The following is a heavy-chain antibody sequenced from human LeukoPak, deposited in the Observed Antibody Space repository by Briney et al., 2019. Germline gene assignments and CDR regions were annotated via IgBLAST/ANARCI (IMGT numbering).Heavy chain of an antibody. CDR2: ISSSSSYI. V-gene: IGHV3-21*01. Sequence: KPGGSLRLSCAASGFTFSSYSMNWVRQAPGKGLEWVSSISSSSSYIYYADSVKGRFTISRDNAKNSLYLQMNSLRAEDTAVYYCAREVRFLEWLPIFDPWGQGTLVTVSS. CDR1: GFTFSSYS. CDR3: AREVRFLEWLPIFDP. D-gene: IGHD3-3*01. J-gene: IGHJ5*02.